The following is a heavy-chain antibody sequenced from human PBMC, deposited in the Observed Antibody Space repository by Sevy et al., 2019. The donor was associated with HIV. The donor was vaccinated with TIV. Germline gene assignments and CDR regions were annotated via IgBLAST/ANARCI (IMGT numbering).Heavy chain of an antibody. CDR1: GFNFGSYA. D-gene: IGHD3-22*01. Sequence: GGSLRLSCAASGFNFGSYAMSWVRQAPGKGLEWVSAISGSGGSTYYADSVKGRFTISRDNSKNTLDLQMNSLRAEDTAIYYCAKDNHYDSRGYYYRMRPSEGAFDIWGQGTMVTVSS. V-gene: IGHV3-23*01. CDR3: AKDNHYDSRGYYYRMRPSEGAFDI. CDR2: ISGSGGST. J-gene: IGHJ3*02.